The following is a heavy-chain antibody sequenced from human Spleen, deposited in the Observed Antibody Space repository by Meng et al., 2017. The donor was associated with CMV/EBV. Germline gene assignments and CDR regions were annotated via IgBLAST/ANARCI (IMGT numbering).Heavy chain of an antibody. J-gene: IGHJ6*02. V-gene: IGHV3-21*01. CDR3: ARDYPYCGNLNYYYGMDG. Sequence: GESLKISCAASGFTFSSHSMNWVRQAPGKGLEWVSSISISSSYIYYADSVKGRFTISRDNAKNSLYLQMNSLRAEDTAVYYCARDYPYCGNLNYYYGMDGWGQGTTVTVSS. D-gene: IGHD4-23*01. CDR2: ISISSSYI. CDR1: GFTFSSHS.